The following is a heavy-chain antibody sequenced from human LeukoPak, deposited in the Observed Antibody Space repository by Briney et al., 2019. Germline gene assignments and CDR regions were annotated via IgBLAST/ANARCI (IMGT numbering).Heavy chain of an antibody. J-gene: IGHJ6*03. D-gene: IGHD2-2*01. CDR3: ARAEIGYCSSTSCYGYYYYYYMDV. Sequence: GASVKVSCKASGYTFTGYYMHWVRQAPGQGLEWMGRIIPIFGTANYAQKFQGRVTITADESTSTAYMELSSLRSEDTAVYYCARAEIGYCSSTSCYGYYYYYYMDVWGKGTTVTVSS. CDR2: IIPIFGTA. CDR1: GYTFTGYY. V-gene: IGHV1-69*13.